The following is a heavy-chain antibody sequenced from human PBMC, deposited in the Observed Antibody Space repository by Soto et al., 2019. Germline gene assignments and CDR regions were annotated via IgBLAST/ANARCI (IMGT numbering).Heavy chain of an antibody. V-gene: IGHV1-3*01. J-gene: IGHJ4*02. CDR1: GYTFTSYA. D-gene: IGHD6-19*01. CDR2: INAGNGNT. CDR3: AREMSITVASSKYYFDY. Sequence: GASVKVSCKASGYTFTSYAMHWVRQTPGQRLEWMGWINAGNGNTKYSQKFQGRVTITRDTSASTAYMELSSLRSEDTAVYYCAREMSITVASSKYYFDYWGQGTLVTVSS.